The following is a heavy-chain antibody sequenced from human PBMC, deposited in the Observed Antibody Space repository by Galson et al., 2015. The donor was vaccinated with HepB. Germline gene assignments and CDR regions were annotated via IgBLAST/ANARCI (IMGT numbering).Heavy chain of an antibody. J-gene: IGHJ4*02. V-gene: IGHV4-59*01. CDR3: ARVRGFWSGYYYFDY. CDR1: GGSISSYY. D-gene: IGHD3-3*01. CDR2: IYYSGST. Sequence: ETLSLTCTVSGGSISSYYWSWIRQPPGKGLEWIGYIYYSGSTNYNPSLKSRVTISVDTSKNQFSLKLSSVTAADTAVYYCARVRGFWSGYYYFDYWGQGTLVTVSS.